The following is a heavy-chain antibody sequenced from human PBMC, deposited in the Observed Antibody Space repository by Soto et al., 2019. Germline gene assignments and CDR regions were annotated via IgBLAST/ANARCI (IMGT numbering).Heavy chain of an antibody. CDR2: IYYTGNT. Sequence: PSDPLSLACTVSGFSEWSWTFHWSWIRQPPGKGLEWIGYIYYTGNTNYNPSLKSRVTISVDTSRNQFSLRLNSVTAAETAVYYCSRVYGDYFAFEIWGQGTMVT. J-gene: IGHJ3*02. CDR3: SRVYGDYFAFEI. V-gene: IGHV4-61*01. CDR1: GFSEWSWTFH. D-gene: IGHD4-17*01.